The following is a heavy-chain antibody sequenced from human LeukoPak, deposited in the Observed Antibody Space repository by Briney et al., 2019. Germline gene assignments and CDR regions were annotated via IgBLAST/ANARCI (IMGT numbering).Heavy chain of an antibody. CDR1: GGFMNNYY. CDR3: ARDHADGYNYLGY. CDR2: IYSSGST. D-gene: IGHD5-24*01. Sequence: SETLSLTCIVSGGFMNNYYWSWIRQPPGKGLEWIGYIYSSGSTNYNPSLKSRVTISVDTSKNQFSLRLSSVTAADTAVYYCARDHADGYNYLGYWGQGTLVTVSS. J-gene: IGHJ4*02. V-gene: IGHV4-59*01.